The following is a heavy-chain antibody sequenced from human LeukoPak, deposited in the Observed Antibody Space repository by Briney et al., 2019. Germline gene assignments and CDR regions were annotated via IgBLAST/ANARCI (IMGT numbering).Heavy chain of an antibody. J-gene: IGHJ6*03. V-gene: IGHV3-48*04. CDR1: GFTFSSYG. D-gene: IGHD2/OR15-2a*01. CDR2: ISGSGRTI. CDR3: AREGVIHYYYYMDV. Sequence: GGSLRLSCAASGFTFSSYGMHWVRQAPGKGLEWVSYISGSGRTIYYANSVKGRFTISRDNAKNSLYLQMNSLRAEETAMYYCAREGVIHYYYYMDVWGKGTTVTVSS.